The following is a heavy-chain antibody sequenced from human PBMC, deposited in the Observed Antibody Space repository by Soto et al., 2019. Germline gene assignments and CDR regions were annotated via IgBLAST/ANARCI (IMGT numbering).Heavy chain of an antibody. V-gene: IGHV3-15*01. Sequence: GGSLRLCCAASGFTFSNAWMSWVRQAPGKGLEWVGRIKSKTDGGTTDYAAPVKGRFTISRDDSKNTLYLQMNSLKTEDTAVYYCTTGYYDSHFDYWGQGTLVTVSS. D-gene: IGHD3-3*01. CDR3: TTGYYDSHFDY. J-gene: IGHJ4*02. CDR2: IKSKTDGGTT. CDR1: GFTFSNAW.